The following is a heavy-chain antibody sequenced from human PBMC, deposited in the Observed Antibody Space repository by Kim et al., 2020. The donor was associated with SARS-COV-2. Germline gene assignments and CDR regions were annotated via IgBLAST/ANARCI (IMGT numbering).Heavy chain of an antibody. D-gene: IGHD3-22*01. Sequence: GGSLRLSCAASGFTFSSYSMNWVRQAPGKGLEWVSSISSGSSNIYYADSVKGRFTISRDNAKNSLYLQMNSLRAEDTAVYYCARDQDSSGYPTLCFDYWGQGTLVTVSS. CDR2: ISSGSSNI. CDR3: ARDQDSSGYPTLCFDY. CDR1: GFTFSSYS. V-gene: IGHV3-21*01. J-gene: IGHJ4*02.